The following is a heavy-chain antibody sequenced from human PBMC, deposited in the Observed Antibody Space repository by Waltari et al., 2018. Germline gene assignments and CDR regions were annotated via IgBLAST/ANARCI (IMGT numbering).Heavy chain of an antibody. CDR2: ISDDGQTS. CDR1: GFTVSTYA. J-gene: IGHJ6*03. CDR3: AKGIRATATYFYMDV. D-gene: IGHD3-10*01. Sequence: EARLEESVGGLEQPGRSLRLSCSASGFTVSTYAMTWVRQAPGKGLEWVSSISDDGQTSFYADSVKGRCIISRDNSKSTLFLHLNSLRGDDTARYYCAKGIRATATYFYMDVWGKGTTVTVSS. V-gene: IGHV3-23*04.